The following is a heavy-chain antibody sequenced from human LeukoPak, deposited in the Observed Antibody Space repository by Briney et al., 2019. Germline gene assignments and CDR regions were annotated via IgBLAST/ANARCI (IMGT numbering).Heavy chain of an antibody. D-gene: IGHD1-26*01. CDR3: ARDQGSYSYFDY. CDR1: GFTFSSYA. J-gene: IGHJ4*02. CDR2: ISYDGSNK. V-gene: IGHV3-30-3*01. Sequence: PGGSLRLSCAASGFTFSSYAMHWVSQAPGKGLEWVAVISYDGSNKYYADSVKGRFTISRDNSKNTLYLQMNSLRAEDTAVYYCARDQGSYSYFDYWGQGTLVTVSS.